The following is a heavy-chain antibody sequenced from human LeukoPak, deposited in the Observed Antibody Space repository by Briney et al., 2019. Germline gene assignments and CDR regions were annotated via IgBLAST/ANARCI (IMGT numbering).Heavy chain of an antibody. Sequence: AETLSLTCTVSGYSFSSGYYWGWLRPPPGKGLGCIGSIYHGGSTYYNPSLKSRVTISVDTSKNQFSLKLSSVTAADTAVYYCARVTSTMARGVNNPFDPWGQGTLVTVSS. CDR1: GYSFSSGYY. J-gene: IGHJ5*02. CDR3: ARVTSTMARGVNNPFDP. CDR2: IYHGGST. D-gene: IGHD3-10*01. V-gene: IGHV4-38-2*02.